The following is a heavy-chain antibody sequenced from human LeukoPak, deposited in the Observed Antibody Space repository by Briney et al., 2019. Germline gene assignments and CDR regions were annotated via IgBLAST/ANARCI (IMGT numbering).Heavy chain of an antibody. CDR2: IYYSGST. D-gene: IGHD3-22*01. Sequence: PSETPSLTCTVSGGSISDNYWTWIRRPPGKGLEWIGYIYYSGSTNYNPSLKSRVTISLVTSKNHFSLELSSLTAADTAVYYCARLLDYDSSGYPDTFDTWGQGTMVTVSS. J-gene: IGHJ3*02. CDR1: GGSISDNY. CDR3: ARLLDYDSSGYPDTFDT. V-gene: IGHV4-59*01.